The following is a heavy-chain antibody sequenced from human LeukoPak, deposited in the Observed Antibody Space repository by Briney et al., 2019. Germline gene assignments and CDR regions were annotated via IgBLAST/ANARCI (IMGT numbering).Heavy chain of an antibody. J-gene: IGHJ5*02. CDR2: IYYSGST. D-gene: IGHD1-7*01. CDR3: ARADWNYGYNWFDP. Sequence: PSETLSLTCTVSGGSISSYYWSWIRQPAGKGLEWIGRIYYSGSTNYNPSLKSRVTISVDTSKNQFSLKLSSVTAADTAVYYCARADWNYGYNWFDPWGQGTLVTVSS. CDR1: GGSISSYY. V-gene: IGHV4-4*07.